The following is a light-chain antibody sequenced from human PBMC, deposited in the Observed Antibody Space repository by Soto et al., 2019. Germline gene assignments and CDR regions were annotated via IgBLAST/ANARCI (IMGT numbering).Light chain of an antibody. CDR1: SSDVGGYNY. V-gene: IGLV2-14*01. CDR3: SSYTSSSPHVV. CDR2: DVS. J-gene: IGLJ2*01. Sequence: QSVLTQPASVSGSPGQSITISCTGTSSDVGGYNYVSWYQQHPGKAPKLMIYDVSNRPSGVSNRFSGSKSGNTASLTISGLQAEDEADYYCSSYTSSSPHVVFGRGTKLTVL.